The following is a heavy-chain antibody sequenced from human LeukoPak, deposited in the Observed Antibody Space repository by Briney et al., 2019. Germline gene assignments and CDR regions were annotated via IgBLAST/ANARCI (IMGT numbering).Heavy chain of an antibody. J-gene: IGHJ4*02. CDR1: GFTFSSYA. CDR2: ISGSGGST. D-gene: IGHD7-27*01. Sequence: GGSLRLPCAASGFTFSSYAMSWVRQAPGKGLEWVSAISGSGGSTYYADSVKGRYTISRDNSKNTLYLQMNSLRAEDTAVYYCAIHLGPYYFDYWGQGTLVTVSS. CDR3: AIHLGPYYFDY. V-gene: IGHV3-23*01.